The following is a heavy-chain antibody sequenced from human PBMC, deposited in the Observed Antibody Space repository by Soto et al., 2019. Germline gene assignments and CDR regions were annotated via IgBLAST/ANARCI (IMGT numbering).Heavy chain of an antibody. J-gene: IGHJ3*02. D-gene: IGHD5-12*01. CDR3: AREGLRLSGGAFDI. CDR1: GGSISSYY. Sequence: WETLSLTCTVSGGSISSYYWSWIRQPAGKGLEWIGRIYTSGSTNYNPSLKSRVTMSVDTSKNQFPLKLSSVTAADTAVYYCAREGLRLSGGAFDIWGQGTMVTVSS. V-gene: IGHV4-4*07. CDR2: IYTSGST.